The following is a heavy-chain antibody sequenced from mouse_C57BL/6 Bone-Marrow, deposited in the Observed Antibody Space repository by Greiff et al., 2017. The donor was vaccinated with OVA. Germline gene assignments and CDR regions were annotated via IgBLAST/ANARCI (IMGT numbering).Heavy chain of an antibody. CDR2: INPNNGGT. J-gene: IGHJ2*01. Sequence: VQLQQSGPELVKPGASVKISCKASGYTFTDYYMNWVKQSPGKSLEWIGDINPNNGGTSYNQKFKGKATLTVDKSSSTAYMELRSLTSEDSAVYYCARGPYFDYWGQGTTLTVSS. CDR1: GYTFTDYY. V-gene: IGHV1-26*01. CDR3: ARGPYFDY.